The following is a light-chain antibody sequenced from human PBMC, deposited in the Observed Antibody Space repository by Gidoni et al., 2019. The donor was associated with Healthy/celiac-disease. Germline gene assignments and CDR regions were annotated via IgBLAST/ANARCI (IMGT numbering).Light chain of an antibody. Sequence: QSVLTQPPPVSAAPGQKVTISCSGSSSNIGNNYVSWYQQLPGTAPKLLIYENNKRPSGIPDRFSGSKSGTSATLGITGLQTGDEADYYCGTWDSSLSAGEFGGGTKLTVL. J-gene: IGLJ3*02. CDR2: ENN. CDR3: GTWDSSLSAGE. CDR1: SSNIGNNY. V-gene: IGLV1-51*02.